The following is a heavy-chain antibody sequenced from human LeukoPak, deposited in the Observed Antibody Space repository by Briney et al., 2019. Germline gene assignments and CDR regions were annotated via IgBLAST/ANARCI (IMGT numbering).Heavy chain of an antibody. CDR2: IIPILGIA. V-gene: IGHV1-69*04. D-gene: IGHD3-10*01. J-gene: IGHJ6*02. Sequence: ASVKVSCKASGGTFSSYAISWVRQAPGQGLEWMGRIIPILGIANYAQKFQGRVTITADKSTSTAYMELSSLRSEDTAVYYCARASITMVRGLVYYYYGMDVWGQGTTVTVSS. CDR1: GGTFSSYA. CDR3: ARASITMVRGLVYYYYGMDV.